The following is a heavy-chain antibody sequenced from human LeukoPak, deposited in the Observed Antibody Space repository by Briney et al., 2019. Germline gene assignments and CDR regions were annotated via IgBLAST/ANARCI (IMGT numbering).Heavy chain of an antibody. V-gene: IGHV3-23*01. D-gene: IGHD3-22*01. CDR1: GFAFINYA. Sequence: GGSLRLSCAASGFAFINYAMNWVRQTPGKGLEWVSTISSGGSSTYYADSVKGRFTISGDNSKSTLFLQMSSLRAEDAAVYYCAKDMDTMMVIFNPTWGQGTLVTVSS. J-gene: IGHJ5*02. CDR2: ISSGGSST. CDR3: AKDMDTMMVIFNPT.